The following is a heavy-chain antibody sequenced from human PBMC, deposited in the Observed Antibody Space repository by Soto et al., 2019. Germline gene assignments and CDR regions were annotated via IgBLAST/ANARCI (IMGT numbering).Heavy chain of an antibody. D-gene: IGHD1-1*01. J-gene: IGHJ4*02. CDR1: GFTFSSYA. Sequence: QVQLVESGGGVVQPGRSLRLSCAASGFTFSSYAMHWVRQAPGKGLEWVAVVSYDGSNKYYADSVKGRFTISRDNSKNPLYLQMNSLRAEDTAVYYCARDRDDCFEVDYWGQGTLVTVSS. CDR3: ARDRDDCFEVDY. V-gene: IGHV3-30-3*01. CDR2: VSYDGSNK.